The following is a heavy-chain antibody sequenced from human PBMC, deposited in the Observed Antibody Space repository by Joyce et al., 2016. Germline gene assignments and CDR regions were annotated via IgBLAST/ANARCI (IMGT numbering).Heavy chain of an antibody. CDR2: IIPFLDRA. CDR1: GGPFRNSA. V-gene: IGHV1-69*11. J-gene: IGHJ4*02. D-gene: IGHD4-17*01. CDR3: ARVDGDYEGYFEF. Sequence: QVQLVQSGAEVKKPESSVKVSCKVSGGPFRNSALAWVRQAPGQGLEWRGGIIPFLDRADYAQKLQDRLTIVADESTSTVHMELRSLRFEDTAVYYCARVDGDYEGYFEFWGQGTLVTVSS.